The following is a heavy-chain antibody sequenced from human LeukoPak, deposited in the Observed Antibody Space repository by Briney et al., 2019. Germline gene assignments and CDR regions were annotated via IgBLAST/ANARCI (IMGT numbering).Heavy chain of an antibody. V-gene: IGHV4-39*01. Sequence: SETLSLTCTVSVGSICISSYYWGSIRQPPAKGLEWIGRIYYRGSTYYNPSLRSRVTISVDTAQNQFSLKLSSVTAADTAVYYCARHGYGSLPPLDYWGQGTLVTVSS. CDR1: VGSICISSYY. D-gene: IGHD5-18*01. CDR2: IYYRGST. CDR3: ARHGYGSLPPLDY. J-gene: IGHJ4*02.